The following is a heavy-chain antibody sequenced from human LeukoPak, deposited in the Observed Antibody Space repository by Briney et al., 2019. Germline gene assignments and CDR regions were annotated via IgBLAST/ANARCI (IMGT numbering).Heavy chain of an antibody. J-gene: IGHJ4*02. CDR1: GFNLSSYV. CDR3: AREGHGFDY. CDR2: ISDDGSSE. Sequence: GGSLRLSCAASGFNLSSYVMTWVRQAPGKGLEWVTLISDDGSSENYADSVKGRFTIFRDDSKNTLYLQMNSLREEDTAVYYCAREGHGFDYWGQGTLVTVSP. V-gene: IGHV3-30*01.